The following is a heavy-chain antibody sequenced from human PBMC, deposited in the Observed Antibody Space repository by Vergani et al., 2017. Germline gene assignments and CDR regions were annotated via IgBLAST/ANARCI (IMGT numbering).Heavy chain of an antibody. CDR3: STYNVGASFS. CDR2: VISKKDGGRA. V-gene: IGHV3-15*01. Sequence: EVQLVESGGGLLKPCDHVRLSCAVSGLNFNDAWMTLVRQAPGKGLEWLGRVISKKDGGRADYSPHVKGTITISRDESKSTIYLDMNSLRIEDTATYYCSTYNVGASFSWGPGTRVTVSS. D-gene: IGHD5-24*01. J-gene: IGHJ4*02. CDR1: GLNFNDAW.